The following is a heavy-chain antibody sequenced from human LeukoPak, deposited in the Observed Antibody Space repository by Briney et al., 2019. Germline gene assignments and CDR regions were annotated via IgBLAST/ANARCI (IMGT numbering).Heavy chain of an antibody. Sequence: ASVKVSCKASGYTFTSYYMHWVRQAPGQGLEWMGIINPSGGSTSYAQKFQGRVTMTRDTSTSTDYMELSSLRSEDTAVYYCARDGYSSGWSSAEYFQHWGQGTLVTVSS. J-gene: IGHJ1*01. V-gene: IGHV1-46*01. CDR3: ARDGYSSGWSSAEYFQH. D-gene: IGHD6-19*01. CDR2: INPSGGST. CDR1: GYTFTSYY.